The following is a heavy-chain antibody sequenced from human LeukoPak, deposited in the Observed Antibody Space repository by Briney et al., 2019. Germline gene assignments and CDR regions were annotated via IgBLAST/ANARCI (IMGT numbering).Heavy chain of an antibody. J-gene: IGHJ4*02. CDR3: ARELVGATPDY. V-gene: IGHV1-2*02. CDR1: GYTFTGYY. Sequence: ASVKVSCRASGYTFTGYYMHWVRQAPGQGLEWMGWINPNSGGTNYAQKFQGRVTMTRDTSISTAYMELSRLRSDDTAVYHCARELVGATPDYWGQGTLVTVSS. D-gene: IGHD1-26*01. CDR2: INPNSGGT.